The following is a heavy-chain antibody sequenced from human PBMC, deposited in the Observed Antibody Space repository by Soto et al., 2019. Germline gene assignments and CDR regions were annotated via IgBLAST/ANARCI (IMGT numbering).Heavy chain of an antibody. CDR3: VREPPYPMVRLTAGKLFDQ. CDR2: INSDGSHT. CDR1: VFTFNAYW. D-gene: IGHD3-10*01. Sequence: GGSLRLSCEGYVFTFNAYWMHWVRQAPGKGLVWVSRINSDGSHTDYADSVKGRFTISRDNAKNTVYLQMKSLRVEDTAVYYCVREPPYPMVRLTAGKLFDQWGQGALVTVSS. V-gene: IGHV3-74*01. J-gene: IGHJ4*02.